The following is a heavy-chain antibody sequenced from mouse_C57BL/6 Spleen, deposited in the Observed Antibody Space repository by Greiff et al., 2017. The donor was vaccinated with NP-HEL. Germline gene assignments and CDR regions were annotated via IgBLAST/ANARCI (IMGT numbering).Heavy chain of an antibody. V-gene: IGHV2-9*01. Sequence: VKVEESGPGLVAPSQSLSITCTVSGFSLTSYGVDWVRQPPGKGLEWLGVIWGGGSTNYNSALMSRLSISKDNSKSQVFLKMNSLQTDDTAMYYCAKQSPYYYGSSGAMDYWGQGTSVTVSS. CDR2: IWGGGST. D-gene: IGHD1-1*01. CDR3: AKQSPYYYGSSGAMDY. CDR1: GFSLTSYG. J-gene: IGHJ4*01.